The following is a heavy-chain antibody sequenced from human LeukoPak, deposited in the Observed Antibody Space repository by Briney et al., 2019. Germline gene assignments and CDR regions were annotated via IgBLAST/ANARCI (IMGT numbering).Heavy chain of an antibody. J-gene: IGHJ4*02. CDR1: GFTFSVYS. V-gene: IGHV3-21*01. CDR2: ISRSSSYI. D-gene: IGHD2-15*01. Sequence: GGSLRLSCTASGFTFSVYSMIWVRQAPGKGLEWVSAISRSSSYIYYAESLKGRFTTSRDNAKNLLFLQMNSLRAEDTAVYYCAKGIDCTGGSCYSGDNWSQGTLVTVSS. CDR3: AKGIDCTGGSCYSGDN.